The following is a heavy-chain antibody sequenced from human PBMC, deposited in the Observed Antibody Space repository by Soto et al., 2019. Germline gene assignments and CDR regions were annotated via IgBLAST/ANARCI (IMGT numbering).Heavy chain of an antibody. Sequence: GRALRLSCVAPGFTFGHYGLNWVRQAPGKGLEWVSVISFDSSSRYYSDSVMGRFTISRDNPKDTLYLQMDTLRPEDTAMYYCVKAFSIYGYSVFDHWGQGTQVTGSS. CDR3: VKAFSIYGYSVFDH. V-gene: IGHV3-30*18. CDR1: GFTFGHYG. J-gene: IGHJ4*02. CDR2: ISFDSSSR. D-gene: IGHD2-21*01.